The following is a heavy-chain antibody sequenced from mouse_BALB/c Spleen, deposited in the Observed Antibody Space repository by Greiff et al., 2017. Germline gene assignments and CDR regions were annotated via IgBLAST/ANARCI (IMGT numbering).Heavy chain of an antibody. CDR3: ARREGQLGLVFAY. V-gene: IGHV1S29*02. Sequence: VQLQQSGPELVKPGASVKISCKASGYTFTDYNMHWVKQSHGNSLEWIGYIYPYNGGTGYNQKFKSKATLTVDNSSSTAYMELRSLTSEDSAVYYCARREGQLGLVFAYWGQGTLVTVSA. CDR2: IYPYNGGT. J-gene: IGHJ3*01. D-gene: IGHD3-1*01. CDR1: GYTFTDYN.